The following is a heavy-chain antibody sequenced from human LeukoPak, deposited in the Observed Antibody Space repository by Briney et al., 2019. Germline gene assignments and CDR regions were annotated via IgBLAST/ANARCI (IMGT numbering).Heavy chain of an antibody. D-gene: IGHD3-10*01. CDR3: ARDRRYGSRSYDGFDP. V-gene: IGHV4-31*03. J-gene: IGHJ5*02. CDR1: GGSISSGDYY. CDR2: IYYSGST. Sequence: SQTLSLTCTVSGGSISSGDYYWNWIRQHPGKGLEWIGYIYYSGSTYYNPSLKSRVTISVDTSKNQFSLKLSSVTAADTAVYYCARDRRYGSRSYDGFDPWGQGTLVTVSS.